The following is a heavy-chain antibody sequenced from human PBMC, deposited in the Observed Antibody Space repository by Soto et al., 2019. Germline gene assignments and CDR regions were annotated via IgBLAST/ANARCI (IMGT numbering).Heavy chain of an antibody. CDR2: ISDSGSTI. J-gene: IGHJ6*02. V-gene: IGHV3-11*01. D-gene: IGHD3-22*01. Sequence: QLVQSGGGLVTPGESLTLSCKASGFTFSDFYMIWVRQAPGRGLEWLSYISDSGSTIYYADSVRARFVTFRDNAAHSVYLQMNGLTDGDTAFYYCAKDQPYYFDYSGPPRYHAMDVWGQGTTVTVSS. CDR1: GFTFSDFY. CDR3: AKDQPYYFDYSGPPRYHAMDV.